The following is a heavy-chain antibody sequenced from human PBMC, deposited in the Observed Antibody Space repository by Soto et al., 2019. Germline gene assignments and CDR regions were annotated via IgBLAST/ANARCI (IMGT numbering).Heavy chain of an antibody. D-gene: IGHD3-16*01. Sequence: ASVKVSCKASGYTFTTYGITWVRQAPGQGLEWMGWISGYDGHTKYAQKFQGRIIMTTDTSTSTVYMDLRSLRSDDTAVYYCAREGEMPYYYYGLDVWGQGTTFTVSS. CDR1: GYTFTTYG. V-gene: IGHV1-18*01. CDR3: AREGEMPYYYYGLDV. J-gene: IGHJ6*02. CDR2: ISGYDGHT.